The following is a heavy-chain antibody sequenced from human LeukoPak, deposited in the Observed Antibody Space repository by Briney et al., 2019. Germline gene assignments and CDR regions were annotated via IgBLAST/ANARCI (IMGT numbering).Heavy chain of an antibody. CDR2: IIPILGIA. Sequence: GASVKVSCKASGGTFSSYAISWVRQAPGQGLEWMGRIIPILGIANYAQKFQGRVTITADKSTSTAYMELSSLRSEDTAVYYCVLGGYSYGVSYFDYWGQGTPVTVSS. CDR1: GGTFSSYA. V-gene: IGHV1-69*04. J-gene: IGHJ4*02. CDR3: VLGGYSYGVSYFDY. D-gene: IGHD5-18*01.